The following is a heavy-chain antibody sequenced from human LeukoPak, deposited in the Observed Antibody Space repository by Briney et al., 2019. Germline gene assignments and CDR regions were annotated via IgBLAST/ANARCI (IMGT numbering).Heavy chain of an antibody. V-gene: IGHV3-7*03. CDR2: IKQDGSEK. D-gene: IGHD5-18*01. Sequence: GGSLRLSCAASGFTFSSYWMHWVRQAPGKGLEWVANIKQDGSEKYYVDSVKGRFTISRDNAKNSLYLQMNSLRAEDTAVYYCARAVDTANYYYGMDVWGQGTTVTVSS. CDR3: ARAVDTANYYYGMDV. J-gene: IGHJ6*02. CDR1: GFTFSSYW.